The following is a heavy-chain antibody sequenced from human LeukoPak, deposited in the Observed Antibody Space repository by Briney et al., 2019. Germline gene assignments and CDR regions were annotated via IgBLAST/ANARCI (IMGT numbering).Heavy chain of an antibody. CDR1: GFTFSSYD. CDR3: AKGGGYYDSRLDY. J-gene: IGHJ4*02. D-gene: IGHD3-22*01. CDR2: IRPSGDNA. V-gene: IGHV3-23*01. Sequence: GGSLRLSCAASGFTFSSYDMTWVRQAPGRGLEWVSSIRPSGDNAYYGDSVKGRFTISRDNSKNTLYLQMKSLRAEDTAVYYCAKGGGYYDSRLDYWGQGTLVTVSS.